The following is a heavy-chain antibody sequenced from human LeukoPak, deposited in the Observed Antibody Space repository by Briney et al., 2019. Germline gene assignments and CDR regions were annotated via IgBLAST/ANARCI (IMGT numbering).Heavy chain of an antibody. D-gene: IGHD3-3*01. CDR3: AREPPYYDFWSGQYYFDY. Sequence: ASVKVSCKASGYTFTSYGISWVRQAPGQGLEWMGWISAYNGNTNYAQKLQGRVTMTTDTPTSTAYMELRSLRSDDTAVYYCAREPPYYDFWSGQYYFDYWGQGTLVTVSS. CDR1: GYTFTSYG. J-gene: IGHJ4*02. CDR2: ISAYNGNT. V-gene: IGHV1-18*01.